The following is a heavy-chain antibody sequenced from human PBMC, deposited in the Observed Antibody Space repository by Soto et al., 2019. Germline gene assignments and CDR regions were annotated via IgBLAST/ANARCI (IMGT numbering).Heavy chain of an antibody. D-gene: IGHD3-22*01. V-gene: IGHV5-51*01. CDR2: IYPGDSDT. CDR3: ASQGYDSSGYHDY. J-gene: IGHJ4*02. Sequence: GESLKISCKGSGYSFTSYWIGWVRQMPGKGLEWMGIIYPGDSDTRYSPSFQGQVTISADKSISTAYLQWSSPKASDAAMYYCASQGYDSSGYHDYWGQGTLVTVSS. CDR1: GYSFTSYW.